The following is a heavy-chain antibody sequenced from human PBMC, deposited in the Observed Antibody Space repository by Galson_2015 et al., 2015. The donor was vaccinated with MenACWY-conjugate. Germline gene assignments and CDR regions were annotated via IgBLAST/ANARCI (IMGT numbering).Heavy chain of an antibody. Sequence: SVKVSCKASGGAFGSYGISWVRQAPGQGLEWMGGITPIFGTTNYAQKFQGRVTIIADKSTSTDYMELSSLRSEDTAVYYCARAIIGYSSVWYYFDYWGQGTLVTVSS. D-gene: IGHD6-19*01. J-gene: IGHJ4*02. CDR2: ITPIFGTT. V-gene: IGHV1-69*06. CDR1: GGAFGSYG. CDR3: ARAIIGYSSVWYYFDY.